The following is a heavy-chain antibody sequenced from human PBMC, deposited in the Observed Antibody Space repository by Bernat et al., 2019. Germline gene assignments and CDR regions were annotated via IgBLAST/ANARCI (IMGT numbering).Heavy chain of an antibody. CDR3: ARGVEGYGDYGGGGYYFDY. CDR1: GGSISSGDYY. J-gene: IGHJ4*02. D-gene: IGHD4-17*01. V-gene: IGHV4-30-4*01. CDR2: IYYSGST. Sequence: QVQLQESGPGLVKPSQTLSLTCTVSGGSISSGDYYWSWIRQPPGKGLEWIGYIYYSGSTYYNPSLKSRVTISVDTSKNQFSLKLSSVTAADTAVYYCARGVEGYGDYGGGGYYFDYWGQGTLVTVSS.